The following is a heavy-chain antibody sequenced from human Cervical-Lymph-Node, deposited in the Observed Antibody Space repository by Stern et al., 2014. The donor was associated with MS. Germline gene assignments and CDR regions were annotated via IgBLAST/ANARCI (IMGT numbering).Heavy chain of an antibody. D-gene: IGHD5-24*01. CDR1: GFNLRDYS. CDR3: VRTWRENTFDS. V-gene: IGHV3-48*02. CDR2: VSNTGTAI. J-gene: IGHJ4*02. Sequence: EVQLVESGGDLGQPGGSLRLSCAASGFNLRDYSMSWVRQAPGKGLEWVSFVSNTGTAIYYADSVKGRFTISRDMASNSVYLQMNSLRDEDTAVYFCVRTWRENTFDSWGQGTLVTVSS.